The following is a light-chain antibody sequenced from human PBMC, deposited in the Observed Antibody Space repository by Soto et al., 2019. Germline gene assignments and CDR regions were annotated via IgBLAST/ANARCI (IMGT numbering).Light chain of an antibody. CDR3: LQHNSYPYI. CDR1: QDIRND. J-gene: IGKJ2*01. Sequence: DIQMTQSPSSLSASVGDRVTITCRTSQDIRNDLGWYQQEPGKAPKRLIYAASSLQSGVPPRFSGSGSGTEFTRTISSLQAEDFATYYCLQHNSYPYIFGQGTKLEIK. CDR2: AAS. V-gene: IGKV1-17*01.